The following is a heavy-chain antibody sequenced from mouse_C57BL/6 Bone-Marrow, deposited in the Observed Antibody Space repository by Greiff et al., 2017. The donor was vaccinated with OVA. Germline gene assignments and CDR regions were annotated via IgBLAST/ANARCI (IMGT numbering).Heavy chain of an antibody. J-gene: IGHJ1*03. V-gene: IGHV14-4*01. CDR3: GGHYYGSSWYFDV. CDR2: IDPENGDT. D-gene: IGHD1-1*01. Sequence: VQLQQSGAELVRPGASVKLSCTASGFNIKDDYMHWVKQRPEQGLEWIGWIDPENGDTEYASQFQGKATITADTSSNTAYLQLSSLTSEDTAVYYCGGHYYGSSWYFDVWGTGTTVTVSS. CDR1: GFNIKDDY.